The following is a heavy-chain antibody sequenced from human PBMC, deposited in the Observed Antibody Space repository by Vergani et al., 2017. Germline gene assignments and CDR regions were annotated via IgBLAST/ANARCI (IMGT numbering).Heavy chain of an antibody. CDR1: GFTFTNFA. Sequence: EVQLLESGGNLVQPGGSLRLSCAASGFTFTNFAMTWVRQAPGEGLEWVSGISGSGGFTYYADSVKGRFTISRDNSKNTMFLQMNNLRAEDTAVYYCAKDPXTMIVVVINDAFDIWGQGTMVTVSS. CDR3: AKDPXTMIVVVINDAFDI. V-gene: IGHV3-23*01. D-gene: IGHD3-22*01. J-gene: IGHJ3*02. CDR2: ISGSGGFT.